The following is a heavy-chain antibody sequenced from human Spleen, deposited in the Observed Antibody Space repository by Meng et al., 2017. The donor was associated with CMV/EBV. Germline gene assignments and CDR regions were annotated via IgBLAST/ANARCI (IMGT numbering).Heavy chain of an antibody. J-gene: IGHJ4*02. Sequence: QVQRVDSGGGLVKPGGSLRLSCAASGFTFSDYYMSWIRKSPGKGLEWVSYISSSSSYTNYADSVKGRFTISRDNAKNSLYLQMNSLRAEDTAVYYCARGPVGATYYFDYWGQGTLVTVSS. CDR2: ISSSSSYT. D-gene: IGHD1-26*01. CDR1: GFTFSDYY. CDR3: ARGPVGATYYFDY. V-gene: IGHV3-11*06.